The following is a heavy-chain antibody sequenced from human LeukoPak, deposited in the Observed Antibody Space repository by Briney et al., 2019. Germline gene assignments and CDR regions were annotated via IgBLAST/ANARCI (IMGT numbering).Heavy chain of an antibody. CDR3: ARGFHRRLYDSSAYYSY. J-gene: IGHJ4*02. CDR2: INPNSGGT. V-gene: IGHV1-2*02. Sequence: ASVKVSCKASGYTFTGYYMHWVRQAPGQGLEWMGWINPNSGGTNYAQKFQGRVTMTRDTSISTAYMELSRLRSDDTAVYYCARGFHRRLYDSSAYYSYWGQGTLVTVSS. CDR1: GYTFTGYY. D-gene: IGHD3-22*01.